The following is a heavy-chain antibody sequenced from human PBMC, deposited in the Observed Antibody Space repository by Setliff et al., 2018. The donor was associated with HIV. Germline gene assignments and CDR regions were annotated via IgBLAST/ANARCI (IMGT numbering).Heavy chain of an antibody. CDR1: GGSISSGSYY. D-gene: IGHD2-21*02. CDR3: ARSVVVVTVEWFDP. Sequence: SETLSLTCTVSGGSISSGSYYWGWIRQPAGKGLEWIGRIFSSGSTSYNPSLKSRVTISVDTSKDQFSLKLSSVTAADTAVYYCARSVVVVTVEWFDPWGQGTLVTVSS. V-gene: IGHV4-61*02. J-gene: IGHJ5*02. CDR2: IFSSGST.